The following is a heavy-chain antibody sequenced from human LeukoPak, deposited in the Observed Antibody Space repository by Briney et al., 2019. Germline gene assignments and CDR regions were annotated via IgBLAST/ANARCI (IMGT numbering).Heavy chain of an antibody. J-gene: IGHJ4*02. CDR3: ARSKPVEMATIDY. D-gene: IGHD5-24*01. Sequence: ASVKVSCKASGYTFTGYYMHWVRQAPGQGLEWMGRINPNSGGTNYAQKFQGRVTMTGDTSISTAYMELSRLRSDDTAVYYCARSKPVEMATIDYWGQGTLVTVSS. CDR1: GYTFTGYY. CDR2: INPNSGGT. V-gene: IGHV1-2*06.